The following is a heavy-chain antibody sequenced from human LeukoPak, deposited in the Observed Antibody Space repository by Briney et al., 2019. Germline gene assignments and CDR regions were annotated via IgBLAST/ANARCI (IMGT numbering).Heavy chain of an antibody. CDR3: AKDGY. V-gene: IGHV3-9*01. J-gene: IGHJ4*02. Sequence: GGSLRLSCAASGFTFDDYAMHWVRQAPGKGLEWVSGISWNSGSIGYADSVKGRFTISRDNAKNSLYLQMNSLRAEDTALYYCAKDGYWGQGTLVTVSP. CDR2: ISWNSGSI. CDR1: GFTFDDYA.